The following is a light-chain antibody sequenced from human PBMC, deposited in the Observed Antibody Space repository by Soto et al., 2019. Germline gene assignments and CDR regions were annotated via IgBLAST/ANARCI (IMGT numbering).Light chain of an antibody. CDR2: DVS. Sequence: QSALTQPASVSGSPGQSITISCTGTSSDVGGYNYVSWYQQHPGKAPKLMIYDVSNRPSGVSNRFSGSKSGNTASLTISGPQAEDEADYYCSSYTSSFYVFGTGTKVTVL. CDR3: SSYTSSFYV. CDR1: SSDVGGYNY. J-gene: IGLJ1*01. V-gene: IGLV2-14*01.